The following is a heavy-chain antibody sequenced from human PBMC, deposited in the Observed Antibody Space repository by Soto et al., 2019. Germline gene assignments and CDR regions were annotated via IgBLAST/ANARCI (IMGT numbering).Heavy chain of an antibody. Sequence: QVQLVQSGAEVKKPGASVKVSCKASGYTFTSSGISWLRQAPGQGLEWMGWISAYNGNTNYAQKLQGRVTMTTDTSTSTAYMELRSLRSDDTAVYYCARDPGLLWFGELGDWFDPWGQGTLVTVSS. D-gene: IGHD3-10*01. V-gene: IGHV1-18*01. J-gene: IGHJ5*02. CDR3: ARDPGLLWFGELGDWFDP. CDR1: GYTFTSSG. CDR2: ISAYNGNT.